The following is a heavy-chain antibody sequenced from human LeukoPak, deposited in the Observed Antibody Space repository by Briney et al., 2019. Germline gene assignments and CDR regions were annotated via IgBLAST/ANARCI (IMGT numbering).Heavy chain of an antibody. V-gene: IGHV4-31*03. CDR1: GGSINSGDNY. J-gene: IGHJ4*02. Sequence: SQTLSLTCTVSGGSINSGDNYWSWIRQLPGKGLEWIGYIYYSGYTFYSPSLKSRVFISFDTSKNLFSLNFSSVTAADTAVYYCARGGFFGSGSLFDSWGQGTLVTVSS. CDR2: IYYSGYT. CDR3: ARGGFFGSGSLFDS. D-gene: IGHD3-10*01.